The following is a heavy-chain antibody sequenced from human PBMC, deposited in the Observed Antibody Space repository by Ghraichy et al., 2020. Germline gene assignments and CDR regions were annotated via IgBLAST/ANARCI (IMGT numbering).Heavy chain of an antibody. D-gene: IGHD5-18*01. V-gene: IGHV5-51*01. CDR1: GYSFTSYW. CDR2: IYPGDSDT. J-gene: IGHJ4*02. CDR3: ARLGGYSYVKQGADY. Sequence: GESLNISCKGSGYSFTSYWIGWVRQMPGKGLEWMGIIYPGDSDTRYSPSFQGQVTISANKSISTAYLQWSSLKASDTAMYYCARLGGYSYVKQGADYWGQGTLVTVSS.